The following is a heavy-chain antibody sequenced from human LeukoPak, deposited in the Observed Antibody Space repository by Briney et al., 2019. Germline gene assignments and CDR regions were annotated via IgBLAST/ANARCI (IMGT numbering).Heavy chain of an antibody. CDR1: GYSFSNYG. D-gene: IGHD3-10*01. CDR2: IGRVTSNSGDV. V-gene: IGHV1-18*01. Sequence: GASVKVSCKTSGYSFSNYGISWVRQAPGQGLEWMGRIGRVTSNSGDVTYAPKSQDRVTMTTDTSTTTAYMELRSLRFDDTAVYFCARYNSLFREVTTSDYWGQGTLVTVSS. CDR3: ARYNSLFREVTTSDY. J-gene: IGHJ4*02.